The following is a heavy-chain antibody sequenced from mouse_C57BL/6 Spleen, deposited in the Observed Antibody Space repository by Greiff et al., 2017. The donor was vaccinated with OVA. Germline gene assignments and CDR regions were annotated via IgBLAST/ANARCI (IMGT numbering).Heavy chain of an antibody. CDR1: GYAFSSYW. CDR2: IYPGDGDT. J-gene: IGHJ2*01. D-gene: IGHD2-3*01. CDR3: ARTDDDGYYV. Sequence: QVQLKESGAELVKPGASVKISCKASGYAFSSYWMNWVKQRPGKGLEWIGQIYPGDGDTNYNGKFKGKATLTADKSSSTAYMQLSSLTSEDSAVYFCARTDDDGYYVWGQGTTLTVSS. V-gene: IGHV1-80*01.